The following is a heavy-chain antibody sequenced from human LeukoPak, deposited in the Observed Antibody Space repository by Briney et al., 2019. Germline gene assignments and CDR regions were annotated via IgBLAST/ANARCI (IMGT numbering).Heavy chain of an antibody. CDR2: LSGTGDIT. Sequence: GGSLRLSCAASGFTFSNYAMSWVRQAPGKGLEWASGLSGTGDITYYADSVKGRFTISRDNSKNTLYLQMNSLRAEDTAVYYCAKSTLGDYVYYFYAMDVWGQGTTVTVSS. CDR1: GFTFSNYA. CDR3: AKSTLGDYVYYFYAMDV. J-gene: IGHJ6*02. D-gene: IGHD4-17*01. V-gene: IGHV3-23*01.